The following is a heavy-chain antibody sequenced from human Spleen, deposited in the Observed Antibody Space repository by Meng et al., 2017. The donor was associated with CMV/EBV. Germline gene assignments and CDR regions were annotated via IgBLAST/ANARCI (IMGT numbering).Heavy chain of an antibody. D-gene: IGHD1-1*01. CDR1: GFTFGDYA. Sequence: SLKISCAASGFTFGDYAMHWVRQAPGKGLEWVSGISRESGSIAYADSVKGRFTISRDNAWNSLYLQMNSLRAEDTALYYCARDGQLDYWGRGTLVTVSS. J-gene: IGHJ4*02. V-gene: IGHV3-9*01. CDR2: ISRESGSI. CDR3: ARDGQLDY.